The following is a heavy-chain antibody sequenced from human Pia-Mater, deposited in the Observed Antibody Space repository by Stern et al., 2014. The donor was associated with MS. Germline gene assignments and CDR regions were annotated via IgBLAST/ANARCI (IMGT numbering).Heavy chain of an antibody. CDR2: ISNDGNEK. V-gene: IGHV3-30*18. D-gene: IGHD2-15*01. J-gene: IGHJ6*02. Sequence: VQLVESGGGVVQPGRSLRLSCAASGFTLRSYGMHWVRQAPGKGLEWVAVISNDGNEKYYTDSVKCRFTISRDNSKNTLYLQMNSLTTEDTAVYYCAKDRLFCSGGGCYAMDVWGQGTTVTVSS. CDR1: GFTLRSYG. CDR3: AKDRLFCSGGGCYAMDV.